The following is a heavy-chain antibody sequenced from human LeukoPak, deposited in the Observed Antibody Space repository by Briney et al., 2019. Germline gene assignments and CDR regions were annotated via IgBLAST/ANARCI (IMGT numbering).Heavy chain of an antibody. CDR3: ARNRAYSGSYLNYYYYYMDV. J-gene: IGHJ6*03. V-gene: IGHV4-34*01. D-gene: IGHD1-26*01. CDR2: INHSGST. Sequence: SETLSLTCTVSGGSISSYYWSWIRQPPGKGLEWIGEINHSGSTNYNPSLKSRVTISVDTSKNQFSLKLSSVTAADTAVYYCARNRAYSGSYLNYYYYYMDVWGKGTTVTVSS. CDR1: GGSISSYY.